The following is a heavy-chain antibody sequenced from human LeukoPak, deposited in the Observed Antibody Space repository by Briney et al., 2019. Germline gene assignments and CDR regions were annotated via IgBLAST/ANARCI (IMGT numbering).Heavy chain of an antibody. Sequence: SETLSLTCTVSGGSISSSSYNWGWIRQPPGKGLEWIGSIYYRGSTYYNPSLKSRVTISVDTSKNQFSLKPSSVTAADTAVYYCARPRFASTSGYFQHWGQGTLVTVSS. CDR1: GGSISSSSYN. J-gene: IGHJ1*01. D-gene: IGHD1-1*01. CDR3: ARPRFASTSGYFQH. V-gene: IGHV4-39*01. CDR2: IYYRGST.